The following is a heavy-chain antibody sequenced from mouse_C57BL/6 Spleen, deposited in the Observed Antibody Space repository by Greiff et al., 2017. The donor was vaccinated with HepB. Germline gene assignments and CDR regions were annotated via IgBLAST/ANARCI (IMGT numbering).Heavy chain of an antibody. CDR3: VREGWLLPYFDD. J-gene: IGHJ2*01. CDR1: GFTFNTYA. Sequence: DAGGGLVQPKGSLTLSCAASGFTFNTYAMHWVRQAPGKGLEWVARIRSKSSNYATYYADSVKDRFTISRDDSQSMLYLQMNNLKTEDTAMYYCVREGWLLPYFDDWGQGTTLTVSS. D-gene: IGHD2-3*01. V-gene: IGHV10-3*01. CDR2: IRSKSSNYAT.